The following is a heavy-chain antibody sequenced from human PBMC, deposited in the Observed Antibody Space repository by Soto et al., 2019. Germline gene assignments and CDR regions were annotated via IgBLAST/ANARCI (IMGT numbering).Heavy chain of an antibody. CDR1: GFPFSTYW. J-gene: IGHJ4*02. CDR3: ARPFRGGPITWSD. CDR2: INQDGSVT. Sequence: GSLRLSCAVSGFPFSTYWMSWVRQLSGKGLEWVANINQDGSVTNYVDSVRGRFTISRDNAKNSLYLQMNSLRVEDTAIYYCARPFRGGPITWSDWGQGTLVTVSS. D-gene: IGHD3-3*01. V-gene: IGHV3-7*01.